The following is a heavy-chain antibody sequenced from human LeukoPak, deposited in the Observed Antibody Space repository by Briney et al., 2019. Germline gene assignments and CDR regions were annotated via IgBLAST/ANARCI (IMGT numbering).Heavy chain of an antibody. D-gene: IGHD4-17*01. CDR2: IRSDGTIK. J-gene: IGHJ4*02. CDR1: GFTFSNYG. V-gene: IGHV3-30*02. Sequence: GSLRLSCAASGFTFSNYGMDWVRQAPGKGLEWVAFIRSDGTIKYYPDSVKGRFTISRDNSKNTLYLQMDSLRAEDTAVYYCAKDDPTAYFDYWGQGTLVTVSS. CDR3: AKDDPTAYFDY.